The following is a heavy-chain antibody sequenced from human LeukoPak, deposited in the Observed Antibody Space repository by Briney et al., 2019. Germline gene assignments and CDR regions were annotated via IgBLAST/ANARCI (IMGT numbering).Heavy chain of an antibody. CDR1: GGSISSGSCY. Sequence: PSQTLSLTCTVSGGSISSGSCYWSWIRQPAGKGLEWIGCIYTSGSTNYNPSLKSRVTISVDTSKNQFSLKLSSVTAADTAVYYCARDERYYYGSGSYRGPNWFDPWGQGTLVTVSS. D-gene: IGHD3-10*01. J-gene: IGHJ5*02. CDR3: ARDERYYYGSGSYRGPNWFDP. CDR2: IYTSGST. V-gene: IGHV4-61*02.